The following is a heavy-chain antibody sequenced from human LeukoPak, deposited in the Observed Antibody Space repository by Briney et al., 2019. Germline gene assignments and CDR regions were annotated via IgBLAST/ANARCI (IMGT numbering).Heavy chain of an antibody. Sequence: ASVKASCKASGYTFTSYGISWVRQAPGQGLEWMGWISAYNGNTNYAQKLQGRVTMTRDTSISTAYMDLSRLRSDDTAVYYCAREDDTGRYMGDDAFDIWGQGTMVTVSS. CDR2: ISAYNGNT. V-gene: IGHV1-18*01. D-gene: IGHD1-26*01. J-gene: IGHJ3*02. CDR1: GYTFTSYG. CDR3: AREDDTGRYMGDDAFDI.